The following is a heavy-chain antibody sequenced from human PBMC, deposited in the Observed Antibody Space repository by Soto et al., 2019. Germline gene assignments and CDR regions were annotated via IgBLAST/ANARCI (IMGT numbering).Heavy chain of an antibody. CDR3: ARRSSSWRYNWFDP. D-gene: IGHD6-13*01. Sequence: ASVKVSCKVSGYTLTELSMHWVRQAPGKGLEWMGGFDPEDGETIYAQKFQGRVTMTEDTSTDTAYMELSSLRSEDTAVYYCARRSSSWRYNWFDPWGQGTLVTVSS. CDR2: FDPEDGET. J-gene: IGHJ5*02. V-gene: IGHV1-24*01. CDR1: GYTLTELS.